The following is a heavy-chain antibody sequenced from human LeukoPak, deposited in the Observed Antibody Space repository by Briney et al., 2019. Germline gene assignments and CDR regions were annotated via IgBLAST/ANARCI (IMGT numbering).Heavy chain of an antibody. CDR2: MSSSNITM. J-gene: IGHJ4*01. Sequence: GGSLRLSCAASGFTFNNYYMTWIRQAPGKGLEWLSYMSSSNITMYYADSVKGRFTISRDNAKKSLYLQMNSLRPDDTAVYYCARDGGYGDYPHFDYWGQGTLVTVSS. D-gene: IGHD4-17*01. CDR3: ARDGGYGDYPHFDY. V-gene: IGHV3-11*01. CDR1: GFTFNNYY.